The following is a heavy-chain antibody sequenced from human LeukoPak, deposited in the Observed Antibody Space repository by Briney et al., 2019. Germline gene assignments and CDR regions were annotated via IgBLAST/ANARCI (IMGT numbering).Heavy chain of an antibody. CDR1: GGTFSSYA. Sequence: ASVKVSCKASGGTFSSYAISWVRQAPGQGLEWMGGIIPIFGTANYAQKFQGRVTITADESTSTAYMELSSLRSEDTAVYYCASSYYYDSRGYNVSPFHSWFDPWGQGTLVTVSS. J-gene: IGHJ5*02. CDR2: IIPIFGTA. V-gene: IGHV1-69*13. D-gene: IGHD3-22*01. CDR3: ASSYYYDSRGYNVSPFHSWFDP.